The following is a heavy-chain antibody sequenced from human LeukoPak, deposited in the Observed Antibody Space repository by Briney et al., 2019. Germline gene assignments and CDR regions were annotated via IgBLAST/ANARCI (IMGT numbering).Heavy chain of an antibody. V-gene: IGHV3-48*03. CDR2: ISGSGVTM. J-gene: IGHJ4*02. CDR3: ARGILDSSGYAYYFDY. CDR1: GFTFSSYE. Sequence: GGSLRLSCAASGFTFSSYEMNGVRQAPGRGLKGVSYISGSGVTMYYADSVKGRFTISRDDAKNSLYLQMNSLRAEDTAVYYCARGILDSSGYAYYFDYWGQGTLVTVSS. D-gene: IGHD3-22*01.